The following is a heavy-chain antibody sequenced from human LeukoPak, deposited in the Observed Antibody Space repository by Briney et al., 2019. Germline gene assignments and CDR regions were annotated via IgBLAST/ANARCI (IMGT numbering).Heavy chain of an antibody. D-gene: IGHD3-3*01. CDR3: ARATYDFWSGYYGGVDWFDP. CDR2: IIPIFGTA. Sequence: ASVKVSCKASGGTFSSYAISWVRQAPGQGLEWMGGIIPIFGTANYAQKFQGRVTITTDESTSTAYMELSSLRSEDTAVYYCARATYDFWSGYYGGVDWFDPWGQGTLVTVSS. V-gene: IGHV1-69*05. CDR1: GGTFSSYA. J-gene: IGHJ5*02.